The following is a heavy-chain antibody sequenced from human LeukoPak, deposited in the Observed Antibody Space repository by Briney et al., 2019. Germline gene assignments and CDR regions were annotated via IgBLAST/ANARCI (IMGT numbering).Heavy chain of an antibody. D-gene: IGHD1-26*01. CDR2: ISYHGSNK. CDR3: AKALRWEVYYMDV. V-gene: IGHV3-30-3*02. Sequence: GRSLRLSCAASGFTFSSYSMHWVRQAPGKGLEWLTLISYHGSNKDYTDSVKGRFTISRDNSKNTLFLQMTSLRPEDTDVYSCAKALRWEVYYMDVWGEGTTVTVSS. CDR1: GFTFSSYS. J-gene: IGHJ6*03.